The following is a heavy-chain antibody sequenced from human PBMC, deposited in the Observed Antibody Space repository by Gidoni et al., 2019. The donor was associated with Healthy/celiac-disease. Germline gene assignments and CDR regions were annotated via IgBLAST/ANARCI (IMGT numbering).Heavy chain of an antibody. V-gene: IGHV3-23*01. D-gene: IGHD2-2*01. CDR3: ASIVVVPAAILAKPVDY. J-gene: IGHJ4*02. CDR2: ISGSGGST. Sequence: EVQLLESGGGLVQPGGSLRLSCAASGFTFSSYAMSWVRQAPGKGLEWVSAISGSGGSTYYADSVKGRFTISRDNSKNTLYLQMNSLRAEDTAVYYCASIVVVPAAILAKPVDYWGQGTLVTVSS. CDR1: GFTFSSYA.